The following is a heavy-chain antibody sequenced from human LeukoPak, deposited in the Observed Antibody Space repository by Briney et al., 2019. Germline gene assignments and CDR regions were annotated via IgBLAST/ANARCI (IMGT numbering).Heavy chain of an antibody. CDR1: GGSISSSSYY. CDR3: ARTSWYSSSWSNFDY. J-gene: IGHJ4*02. Sequence: SETLSLTCTVSGGSISSSSYYWGWIRQPPGKGLTWIGSIYYSGSTYYNPSLKSRVTISVDTSKNQFSLKLSSVTAADTAVYYCARTSWYSSSWSNFDYWGQGTLVTVSS. D-gene: IGHD6-13*01. V-gene: IGHV4-39*01. CDR2: IYYSGST.